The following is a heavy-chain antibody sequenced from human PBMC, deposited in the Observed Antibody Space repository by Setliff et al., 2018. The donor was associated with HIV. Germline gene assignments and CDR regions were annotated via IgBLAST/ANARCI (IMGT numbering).Heavy chain of an antibody. CDR3: ARVRLTMIMMVDYFDQ. CDR2: INSSGTT. J-gene: IGHJ4*02. D-gene: IGHD3-22*01. V-gene: IGHV4-4*09. CDR1: GGSFSNFF. Sequence: SETLSLTCTVSGGSFSNFFWNWIRQPPGKGLEWIGYINSSGTTNYNPSLKSRVNISIDPSKNHFTLRLSSVTAADTAVYYCARVRLTMIMMVDYFDQWGQGTLVTVSS.